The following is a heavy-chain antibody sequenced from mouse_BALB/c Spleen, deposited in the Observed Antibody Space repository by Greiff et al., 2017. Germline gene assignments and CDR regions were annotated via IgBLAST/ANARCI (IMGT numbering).Heavy chain of an antibody. CDR2: ISDSGST. Sequence: EVHLVESGPSLVKPSQTLSLTCSVTGDSITGGYWNWIRQFPGNKLEYMGYISDSGSTYYNPSLKSRISITRDTTKNQYFLKLNSVTTEDTATYCCESRDGYEFAYWGQGTLVTVSA. CDR1: GDSITGGY. CDR3: ESRDGYEFAY. J-gene: IGHJ3*01. V-gene: IGHV3-8*02. D-gene: IGHD2-2*01.